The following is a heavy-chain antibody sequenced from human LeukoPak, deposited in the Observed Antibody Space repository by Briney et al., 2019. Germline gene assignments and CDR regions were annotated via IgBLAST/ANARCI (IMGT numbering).Heavy chain of an antibody. V-gene: IGHV4-61*05. D-gene: IGHD6-6*01. J-gene: IGHJ4*02. CDR1: GGSLSSSSFY. CDR3: ASHDPRGEPARLVFFDY. Sequence: PSETLSLTCTVSGGSLSSSSFYWGWVRQPPGKGLEWIGYIYYSGSTNTNPSLKSRATISVDTSKNQFSLNLSSVTATATPFFYCASHDPRGEPARLVFFDYWGQGTLVTVSS. CDR2: IYYSGST.